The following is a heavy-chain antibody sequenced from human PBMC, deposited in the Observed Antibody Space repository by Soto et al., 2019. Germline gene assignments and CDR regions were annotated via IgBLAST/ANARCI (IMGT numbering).Heavy chain of an antibody. Sequence: QVQLVESGGGVVQPGRSLRLSCAASGFTFSSYGMHWVRQAPGKGLEWVAVIWYDGSNKYYADSVKGRFTISRDNSKNTLYLQMNSLRAEDTAVYYCARGDYGAYGYYYYGMDVWGQGTTVTVSS. J-gene: IGHJ6*02. D-gene: IGHD4-17*01. V-gene: IGHV3-33*01. CDR1: GFTFSSYG. CDR2: IWYDGSNK. CDR3: ARGDYGAYGYYYYGMDV.